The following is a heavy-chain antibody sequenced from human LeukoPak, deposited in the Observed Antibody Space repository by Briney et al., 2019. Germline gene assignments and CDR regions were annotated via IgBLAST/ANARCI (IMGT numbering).Heavy chain of an antibody. Sequence: PSETLSLTCTVSGGSISSYYWSWIRQPAGKGLEWIGRIYTSGSTNYNPSHKSRVTMSVDTSTNQFSLKLSSVTAADTAVYYCARHCSSPSCYKRWFDPWGQGTLVTVSS. J-gene: IGHJ5*02. D-gene: IGHD2-2*02. CDR2: IYTSGST. V-gene: IGHV4-4*07. CDR3: ARHCSSPSCYKRWFDP. CDR1: GGSISSYY.